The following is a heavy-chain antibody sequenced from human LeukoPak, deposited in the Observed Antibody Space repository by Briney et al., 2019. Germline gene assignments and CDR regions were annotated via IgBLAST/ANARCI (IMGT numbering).Heavy chain of an antibody. CDR3: AKSSDSSGRYTHGLDV. D-gene: IGHD3-22*01. CDR2: VIATDAST. CDR1: GFTFTTYA. Sequence: GGSLRLSCAASGFTFTTYAMAWVRQAPGKGLEWVSSVIATDASTRYADSVRGRFTISRDNLRNTVYLQMNSLRAEDTAIYYCAKSSDSSGRYTHGLDVWGQGTTVTVSS. V-gene: IGHV3-23*01. J-gene: IGHJ6*02.